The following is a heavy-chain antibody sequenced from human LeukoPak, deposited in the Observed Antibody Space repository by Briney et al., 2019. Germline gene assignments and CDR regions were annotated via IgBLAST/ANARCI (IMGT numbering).Heavy chain of an antibody. CDR3: ARGGSGSYRIDY. V-gene: IGHV4-31*03. CDR1: GGSISSGGYY. CDR2: IYYSGST. D-gene: IGHD3-10*01. J-gene: IGHJ4*02. Sequence: SETLSLTCTVSGGSISSGGYYWSWIRQHPGKGLEWIGYIYYSGSTYYNPSLKSRVTISVDTSKNQFSLKLSSVTAADTAVYYCARGGSGSYRIDYWGQGTLVTVSS.